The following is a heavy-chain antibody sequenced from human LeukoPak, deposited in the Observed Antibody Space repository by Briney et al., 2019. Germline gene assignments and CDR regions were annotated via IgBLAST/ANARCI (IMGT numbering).Heavy chain of an antibody. CDR3: AKGQEKYYDSSGYLFDY. J-gene: IGHJ4*02. CDR1: GFTFSSYA. D-gene: IGHD3-22*01. CDR2: ISGSGGST. V-gene: IGHV3-23*01. Sequence: GGSLRLSCAASGFTFSSYAMSWVRQAPGKGLEWVSAISGSGGSTYYADSVKGRFTISRDNSKNTLYLQMNSLRAEDTAVCYCAKGQEKYYDSSGYLFDYWGQGTLVTVSS.